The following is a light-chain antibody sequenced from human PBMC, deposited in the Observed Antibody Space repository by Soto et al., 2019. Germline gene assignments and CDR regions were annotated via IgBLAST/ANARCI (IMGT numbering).Light chain of an antibody. CDR3: QQYNYRWT. CDR2: KAS. CDR1: QNIETW. V-gene: IGKV1-5*03. J-gene: IGKJ1*01. Sequence: DIQMTQSPSTLSASVGDRVTITCRASQNIETWLAWYQQKPGKAPKLMIYKASSLEGGVPSRFCGSGSGTEFSLTISSLQSDDFATYYCQQYNYRWTFGEGTEVEIK.